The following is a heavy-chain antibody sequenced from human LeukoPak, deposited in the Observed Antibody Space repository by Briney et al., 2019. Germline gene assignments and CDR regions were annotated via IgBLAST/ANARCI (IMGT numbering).Heavy chain of an antibody. V-gene: IGHV5-51*01. D-gene: IGHD2-8*01. CDR3: ARRCNGEDNDH. CDR1: GYRFSSYW. Sequence: GESLRLSCKDSGYRFSSYWIGCVRQMPGKGLEWMGIIYPGDSDTRYSPSFQGQVTISADKSISTAYLQWSSLKASDTAMYYCARRCNGEDNDHWGRGTLVTVSS. CDR2: IYPGDSDT. J-gene: IGHJ4*02.